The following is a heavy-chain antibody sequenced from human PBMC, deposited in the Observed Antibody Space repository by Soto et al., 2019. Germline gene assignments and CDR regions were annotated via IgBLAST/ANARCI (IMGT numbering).Heavy chain of an antibody. CDR1: GGSISSGDYY. D-gene: IGHD3-10*01. Sequence: QVQLQESGPGLVKPSQTLSLTCTVSGGSISSGDYYWSWIRQPPGKGLEWIGYIYYSGSTYYNPSRQGPVTKSVDTRKDQFPLTLSSVTAADPAVYFCARVGGFGATTIDYWGQGTLVTVSS. V-gene: IGHV4-30-4*01. CDR3: ARVGGFGATTIDY. J-gene: IGHJ4*02. CDR2: IYYSGST.